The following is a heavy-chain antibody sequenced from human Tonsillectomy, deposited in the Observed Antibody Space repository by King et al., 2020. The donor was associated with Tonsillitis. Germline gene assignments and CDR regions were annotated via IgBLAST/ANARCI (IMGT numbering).Heavy chain of an antibody. J-gene: IGHJ4*01. CDR3: TMVTATPATSG. CDR1: GFTFSGSV. Sequence: VQLVESGGGLVQPGVSLKLSCAASGFTFSGSVMPWVRLASGKGLEWVGRLRSKANSYATAYAASVESRLTISRDDSKNTAYLQMNSLKIEDSAVYYCTMVTATPATSGWGHGTLVTVSS. D-gene: IGHD2-21*02. V-gene: IGHV3-73*01. CDR2: LRSKANSYAT.